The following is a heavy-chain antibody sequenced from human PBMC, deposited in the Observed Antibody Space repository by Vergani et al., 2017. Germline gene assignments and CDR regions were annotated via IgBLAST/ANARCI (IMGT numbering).Heavy chain of an antibody. Sequence: EVQLLESGGGLIHPGGSLRLSCVASGFTFDDYAMTWVRQAPGKGLEWVSVIKSDGRTSYAESVRGRFTISRDTSRNAVYLQMNILRVEDTGVYYCTRSECSGTTCYGHYFDLWGHGILVTVSS. J-gene: IGHJ4*01. D-gene: IGHD2-15*01. CDR3: TRSECSGTTCYGHYFDL. V-gene: IGHV3-66*02. CDR2: IKSDGRT. CDR1: GFTFDDYA.